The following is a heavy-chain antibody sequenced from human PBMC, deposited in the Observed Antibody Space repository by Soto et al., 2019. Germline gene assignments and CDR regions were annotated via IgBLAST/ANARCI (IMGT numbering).Heavy chain of an antibody. D-gene: IGHD5-12*01. J-gene: IGHJ4*02. V-gene: IGHV4-4*02. CDR1: SGSITSSNW. CDR3: ARNRYGGYDFDY. CDR2: VSHTGNT. Sequence: QVQLQESGPGLVKPSGTLSLTCAVSSGSITSSNWWSWVRQPPGKGLEWIGEVSHTGNTNYIPSLKSRVTISVDNSRNQFSLSLSSVTAADTAVYYCARNRYGGYDFDYWGQGTLVTVSS.